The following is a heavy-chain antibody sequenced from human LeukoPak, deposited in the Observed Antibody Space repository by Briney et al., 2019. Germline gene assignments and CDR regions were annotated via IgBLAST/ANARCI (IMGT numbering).Heavy chain of an antibody. V-gene: IGHV3-53*01. CDR3: ARGAPTFYYDSSGYYPLGY. J-gene: IGHJ4*02. CDR2: IYSGGST. CDR1: GFTVSSNY. D-gene: IGHD3-22*01. Sequence: PGGSLRLSCAASGFTVSSNYMSWVRQAPEKGLEWVSVIYSGGSTYYADSVKGRFTISRDNSKNTLYLQMNSLRAEDTAVYYCARGAPTFYYDSSGYYPLGYWGQGTLVTVSS.